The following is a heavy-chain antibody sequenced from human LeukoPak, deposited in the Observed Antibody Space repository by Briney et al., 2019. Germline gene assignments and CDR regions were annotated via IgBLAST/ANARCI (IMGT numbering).Heavy chain of an antibody. Sequence: PSETLSLTCTVSGGSISSYYWSWIRQPPGKGLEWIGYIYYSGSTNYNPSLKSRVTISVDTSKNQFSLKLSSVTAADTAVYYCARGFRDTASLDYWGQGTLVTVSS. J-gene: IGHJ4*02. D-gene: IGHD5-18*01. CDR2: IYYSGST. V-gene: IGHV4-59*01. CDR3: ARGFRDTASLDY. CDR1: GGSISSYY.